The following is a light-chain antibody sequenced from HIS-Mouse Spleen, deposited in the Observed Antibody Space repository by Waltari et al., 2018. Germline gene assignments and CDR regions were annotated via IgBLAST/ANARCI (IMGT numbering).Light chain of an antibody. CDR3: QQYYSTPHT. J-gene: IGKJ4*01. CDR1: QSVLYSSNNKNY. V-gene: IGKV4-1*01. Sequence: DIVMTQSPDSLAVSLCERATINCKSSQSVLYSSNNKNYLAWYQQKPGQPPKLLIYWASTRESGVPDRFSGSGSGTDFTLTISSLQAEDVAVYYCQQYYSTPHTFGRGTKVEIK. CDR2: WAS.